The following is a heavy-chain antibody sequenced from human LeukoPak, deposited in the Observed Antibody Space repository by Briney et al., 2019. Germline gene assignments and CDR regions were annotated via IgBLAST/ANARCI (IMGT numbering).Heavy chain of an antibody. CDR1: GYTLTSYA. Sequence: ASVKVSCKASGYTLTSYAMNWVRQAPGQGLEWMGWINTNTGNPTYAQGFTGRFVFSLDTSVSTAYLQISSLKAEDTAVYYCARDLTWWWLARDAFDIWGQGTMVTVSS. J-gene: IGHJ3*02. CDR2: INTNTGNP. V-gene: IGHV7-4-1*02. CDR3: ARDLTWWWLARDAFDI. D-gene: IGHD2-15*01.